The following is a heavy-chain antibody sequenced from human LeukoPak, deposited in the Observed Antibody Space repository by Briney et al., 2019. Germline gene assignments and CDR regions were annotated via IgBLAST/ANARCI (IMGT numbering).Heavy chain of an antibody. V-gene: IGHV3-48*01. CDR1: GFTFNYYS. Sequence: PGGSLRLSCVASGFTFNYYSMNWARQAPGKGLEWISYIRSRDGTVSYADSVEGRFTISIDTAKTSLFLQMNGLSADDTAVYYCVRDQAYAFDIWGQGTMVTVSS. CDR2: IRSRDGTV. J-gene: IGHJ3*02. CDR3: VRDQAYAFDI.